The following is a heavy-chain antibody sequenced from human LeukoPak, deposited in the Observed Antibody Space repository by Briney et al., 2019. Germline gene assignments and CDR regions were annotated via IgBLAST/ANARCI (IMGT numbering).Heavy chain of an antibody. Sequence: GGSLRLSCAASGFTFSSYAMHWVRQAPGKGLEWVAVISYDGSNKYYADSVKGRFTISRDNSKNTLYLQMNSLRAEDTAVYYCARERWALDAFDIWGQGTMVTVSS. J-gene: IGHJ3*02. CDR3: ARERWALDAFDI. CDR2: ISYDGSNK. CDR1: GFTFSSYA. D-gene: IGHD1-26*01. V-gene: IGHV3-30-3*01.